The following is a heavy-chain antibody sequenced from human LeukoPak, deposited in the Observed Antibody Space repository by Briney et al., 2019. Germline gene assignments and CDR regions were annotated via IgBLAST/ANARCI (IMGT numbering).Heavy chain of an antibody. V-gene: IGHV4-34*01. CDR3: ARRILWWPGGYLDY. J-gene: IGHJ4*02. D-gene: IGHD2-21*01. CDR1: GGSFSGYY. CDR2: INHSGST. Sequence: KSSETLSLTCAVYGGSFSGYYWSWIRQPPGKGLEWIGEINHSGSTNYNPSLKSRVTISVDTSKNQFSLKLSSVTAADTAVYYCARRILWWPGGYLDYWGQGTLVTVSS.